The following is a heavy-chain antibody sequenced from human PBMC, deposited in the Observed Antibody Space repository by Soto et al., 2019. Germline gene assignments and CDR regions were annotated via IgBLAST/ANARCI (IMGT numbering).Heavy chain of an antibody. CDR3: AKDLKESTDYYFAY. CDR1: GFTFTNYG. J-gene: IGHJ4*02. D-gene: IGHD3-10*01. V-gene: IGHV3-30*18. CDR2: ISYDGSSI. Sequence: QVQLVESGGGVVQPGRSLRLSCAASGFTFTNYGMHWIRQAPGKGLEWVAVISYDGSSIYYTDSVKGRFTISRDNSNNMMYLQMNSLRAEDTAVYYCAKDLKESTDYYFAYWGQGTLVTVSS.